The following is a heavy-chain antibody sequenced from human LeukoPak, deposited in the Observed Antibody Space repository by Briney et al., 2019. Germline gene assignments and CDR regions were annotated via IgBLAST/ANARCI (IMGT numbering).Heavy chain of an antibody. J-gene: IGHJ6*03. V-gene: IGHV4-4*09. Sequence: PSETLSLTCTVSGGSISSYYWSWIRQPPGKGLEWIGYIYTSGSTNYNPSLKSRVTISVDTSKNQLSMKLSSVTAADTAVYYCAKSPGRTRYCYYYMDVWGKGTTVTVSS. CDR2: IYTSGST. CDR1: GGSISSYY. CDR3: AKSPGRTRYCYYYMDV.